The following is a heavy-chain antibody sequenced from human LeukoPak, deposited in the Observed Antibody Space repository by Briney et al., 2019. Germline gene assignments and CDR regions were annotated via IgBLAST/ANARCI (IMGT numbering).Heavy chain of an antibody. CDR3: ARIYCSSTNCYRHFDY. Sequence: GGSLRLSCTASGFTFGTYWMTWARQAPGKGLEWVANMKQDGSEKYYVDSVKGRFTISRDNAKNSLYLQMNSLRAEDTAVYYCARIYCSSTNCYRHFDYWGQGTLVTVSS. CDR1: GFTFGTYW. D-gene: IGHD2-2*01. CDR2: MKQDGSEK. V-gene: IGHV3-7*01. J-gene: IGHJ4*02.